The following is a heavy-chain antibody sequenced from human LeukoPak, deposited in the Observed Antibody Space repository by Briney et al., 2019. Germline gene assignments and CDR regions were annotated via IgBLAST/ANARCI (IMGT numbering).Heavy chain of an antibody. D-gene: IGHD6-19*01. Sequence: SETLSLTCAVYGGSFSGYYWSWIRPPPGKGLEWIGELIHSGSTNYNTSLKSRATISVDTSKNQFSLKLSSVTAAETAVYYCAGRGLGWYRHFDYWGQGKLVTVSS. CDR1: GGSFSGYY. J-gene: IGHJ4*02. CDR2: LIHSGST. CDR3: AGRGLGWYRHFDY. V-gene: IGHV4-34*12.